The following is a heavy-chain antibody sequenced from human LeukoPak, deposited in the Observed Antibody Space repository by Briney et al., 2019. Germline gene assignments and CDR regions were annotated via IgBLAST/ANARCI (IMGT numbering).Heavy chain of an antibody. CDR3: AREGPGDILTGYSLYYYYGMDV. CDR1: GFTVSSNY. V-gene: IGHV3-66*01. J-gene: IGHJ6*02. CDR2: IYSGGST. Sequence: GGSLRLSCAASGFTVSSNYMSWVRQAPGKGLEWVSVIYSGGSTYYADSVKGRFTISRDNSKNTLYLQMNSLRAEDTAVYYCAREGPGDILTGYSLYYYYGMDVWGQGTTVTVSS. D-gene: IGHD3-9*01.